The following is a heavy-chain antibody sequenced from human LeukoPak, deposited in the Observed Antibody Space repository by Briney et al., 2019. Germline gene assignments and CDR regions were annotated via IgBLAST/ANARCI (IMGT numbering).Heavy chain of an antibody. CDR1: GFTVSSNY. CDR3: AARSRGYSSSWY. CDR2: IYSGGST. D-gene: IGHD6-13*01. J-gene: IGHJ4*02. Sequence: PGGSLRLSCAASGFTVSSNYMGWVRQAPGKGLEWVSVIYSGGSTYYADSVKGRFTISRDSSKNTLYLQMNSLRAEDTAVYYCAARSRGYSSSWYWGQGTLVTVSS. V-gene: IGHV3-53*01.